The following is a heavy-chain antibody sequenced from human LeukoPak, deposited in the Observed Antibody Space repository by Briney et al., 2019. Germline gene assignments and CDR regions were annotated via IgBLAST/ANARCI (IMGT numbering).Heavy chain of an antibody. V-gene: IGHV4-34*01. CDR3: ARGDRGGYTYGFTMNYYYMVV. J-gene: IGHJ6*03. Sequence: SETLSLTCAVYGGSFSGYYWSWIRQPPGKGLEWIGEINHSGSTNYIPSLKSRVTISVDTSKNQFSLKLSSVTAADTAVYYCARGDRGGYTYGFTMNYYYMVVWGKGTTVTVSS. CDR2: INHSGST. D-gene: IGHD5-18*01. CDR1: GGSFSGYY.